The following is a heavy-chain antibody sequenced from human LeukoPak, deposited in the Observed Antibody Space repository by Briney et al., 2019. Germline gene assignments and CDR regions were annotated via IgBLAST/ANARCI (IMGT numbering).Heavy chain of an antibody. D-gene: IGHD3-3*01. CDR3: ARDPLPDGESDY. CDR2: ISSSSSDI. Sequence: GSLRLSCAASGFTLSSYSMNWVRQAPGKGLEWVSSISSSSSDIYYADSVKGRFTISRDNAKNSLYLQMNSRRAEDTAVYFCARDPLPDGESDYWGQGTLVTVS. CDR1: GFTLSSYS. J-gene: IGHJ4*02. V-gene: IGHV3-21*01.